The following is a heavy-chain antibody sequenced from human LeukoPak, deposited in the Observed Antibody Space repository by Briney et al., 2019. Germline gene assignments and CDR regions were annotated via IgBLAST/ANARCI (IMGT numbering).Heavy chain of an antibody. J-gene: IGHJ6*03. V-gene: IGHV3-23*01. CDR1: GFTFSSYG. CDR3: ARSPEIYFMDV. CDR2: ISGSGGST. D-gene: IGHD5-24*01. Sequence: GGSLRLSCAASGFTFSSYGMSWVRQAPGKGLEWVSAISGSGGSTYYADSVKGRFTISRDNSKNPLYLQMNSLGAEDTAVYYCARSPEIYFMDVWGKGTTVTVSS.